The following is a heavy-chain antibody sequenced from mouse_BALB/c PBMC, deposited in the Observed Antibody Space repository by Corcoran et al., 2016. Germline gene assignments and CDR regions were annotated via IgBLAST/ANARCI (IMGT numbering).Heavy chain of an antibody. Sequence: EVQLQQSGAELVKPGASVMFSCTASGFNIKDTYMHWVKQRPEQGLEWIGRIDPANGNTKYDPKFQGKATITADTSSNTAYLQLSSLTSEDTAVYYCARWDWYLDVWGAGTTVTVSS. J-gene: IGHJ1*01. CDR1: GFNIKDTY. V-gene: IGHV14-3*02. CDR3: ARWDWYLDV. CDR2: IDPANGNT.